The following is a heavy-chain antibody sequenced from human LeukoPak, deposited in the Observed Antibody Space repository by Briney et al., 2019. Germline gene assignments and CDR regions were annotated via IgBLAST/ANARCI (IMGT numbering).Heavy chain of an antibody. Sequence: SETLSLTRAVYGGSFSGYYWSWIRQPPGKGLEWIGEINHSGSTNYNPSLKSRVTISVDTSKNQFSLKLSSVTAADTAVYYCARGRGGYYYYYYMHVWGKGTTVTVSS. CDR2: INHSGST. J-gene: IGHJ6*03. V-gene: IGHV4-34*01. CDR3: ARGRGGYYYYYYMHV. CDR1: GGSFSGYY. D-gene: IGHD2-15*01.